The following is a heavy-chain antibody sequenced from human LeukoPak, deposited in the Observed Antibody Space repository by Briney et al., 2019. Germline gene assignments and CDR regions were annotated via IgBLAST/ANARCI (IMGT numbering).Heavy chain of an antibody. J-gene: IGHJ5*02. Sequence: SETLSLTCTVSGGSISSGDYYWSWIRQPPGKGLEWIGYIYYSGSTYYNPSLKSRVTISVDTSKNQFSLKLSSVTAADTAVYYCARALAYYYDSSGYANWFDPWGQGTLVTVSS. D-gene: IGHD3-22*01. CDR1: GGSISSGDYY. CDR2: IYYSGST. CDR3: ARALAYYYDSSGYANWFDP. V-gene: IGHV4-30-4*01.